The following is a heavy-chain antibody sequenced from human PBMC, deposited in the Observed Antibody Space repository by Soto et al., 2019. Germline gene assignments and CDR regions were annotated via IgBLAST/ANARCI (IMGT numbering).Heavy chain of an antibody. Sequence: QVQLVQSGAEVKKPGASVKVSCKASGYTFTSYGISWVRQAPGQGLEWMGGISAYNGNTNYAQKLQGRVTMTTDTSTSTAYMELRSLRSDDTAVYYCARDRVCSSTSCYEAWFDPWGQGTLVTVSS. CDR2: ISAYNGNT. CDR3: ARDRVCSSTSCYEAWFDP. D-gene: IGHD2-2*01. V-gene: IGHV1-18*01. CDR1: GYTFTSYG. J-gene: IGHJ5*02.